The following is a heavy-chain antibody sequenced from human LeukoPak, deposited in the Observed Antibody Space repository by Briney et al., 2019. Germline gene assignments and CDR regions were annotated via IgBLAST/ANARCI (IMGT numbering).Heavy chain of an antibody. D-gene: IGHD1-14*01. CDR3: AREGDGALTYDY. CDR2: ISSSSSYI. Sequence: GGSLRLSCAASGFTFSSYSMNWVRQAPGKGLEWVSSISSSSSYIYYADSVEGRFTISRDNAKNSLYLQMNSLRAEDTAVYYCAREGDGALTYDYWGQGTLVTVSS. V-gene: IGHV3-21*01. CDR1: GFTFSSYS. J-gene: IGHJ4*02.